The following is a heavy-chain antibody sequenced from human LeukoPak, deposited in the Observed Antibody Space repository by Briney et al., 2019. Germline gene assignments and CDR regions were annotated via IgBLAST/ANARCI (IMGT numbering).Heavy chain of an antibody. D-gene: IGHD3-10*01. V-gene: IGHV4-59*01. CDR1: GGSISSYY. Sequence: SETLSLTCTVSGGSISSYYWSWLRQPPGKGLEWMGYIYYSGSTNYNPSLKSRVTISVDTSKNQFSPKLSSVTAADTAVYYCARDHRYYGSGSYTYWGQGTLVTVSS. CDR3: ARDHRYYGSGSYTY. J-gene: IGHJ4*02. CDR2: IYYSGST.